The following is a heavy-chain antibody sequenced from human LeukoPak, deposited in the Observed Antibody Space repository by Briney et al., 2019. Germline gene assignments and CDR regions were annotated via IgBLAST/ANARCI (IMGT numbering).Heavy chain of an antibody. J-gene: IGHJ4*02. CDR3: ARQEDCTNGVCYTGGHY. CDR1: GYTFTTYA. V-gene: IGHV7-4-1*02. D-gene: IGHD2-8*01. CDR2: INTNTGNP. Sequence: ASVKVSCKASGYTFTTYAMNWVRQAPGQGLEWMGWINTNTGNPTYAQGFTGRFVFSLDTSVSTAYLQISSLKAEDTAVYYCARQEDCTNGVCYTGGHYWGQGTLVTVSS.